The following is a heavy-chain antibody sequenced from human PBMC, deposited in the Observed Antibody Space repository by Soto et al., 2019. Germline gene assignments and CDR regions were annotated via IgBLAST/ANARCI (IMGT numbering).Heavy chain of an antibody. V-gene: IGHV4-59*01. Sequence: SETLSLTCSVSGGSMIGYYWTWIRQAPGKGLEWIGYVYYSGSANYNPSLKSRVTISVDTSKNQFSLNLRSVTAADTAVYFCARVYGSPAYYFDYWGRGTLVTVSS. CDR2: VYYSGSA. J-gene: IGHJ4*02. CDR1: GGSMIGYY. CDR3: ARVYGSPAYYFDY. D-gene: IGHD3-10*01.